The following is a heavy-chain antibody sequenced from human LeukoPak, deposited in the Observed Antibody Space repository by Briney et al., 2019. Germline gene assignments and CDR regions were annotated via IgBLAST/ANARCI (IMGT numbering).Heavy chain of an antibody. V-gene: IGHV3-30*04. CDR2: ISYVGSNK. Sequence: GGSLRLSCAASGFTFSIYAMHWVRQAPGKGLEWVAVISYVGSNKYYADSVKGRFTISRDNSKNTLYLQMNSLRAEDTAVYYCAKTVDIVATPSYYFDYWGQGTLVTVSS. D-gene: IGHD5-12*01. CDR1: GFTFSIYA. J-gene: IGHJ4*02. CDR3: AKTVDIVATPSYYFDY.